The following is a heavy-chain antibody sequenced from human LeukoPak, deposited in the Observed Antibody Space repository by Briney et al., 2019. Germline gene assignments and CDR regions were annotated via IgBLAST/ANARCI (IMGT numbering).Heavy chain of an antibody. CDR2: IWSDGTEK. V-gene: IGHV3-33*06. Sequence: PGGSLRLSCTASGFPHSHYGMHWVRQAPGKGLEWVAVIWSDGTEKYYADAVRGRFTISRDNSRNTLYLQMNSLRGEDTAVYYCAKDAQRGFDYSNSLEYWGQGTLVTVSS. CDR3: AKDAQRGFDYSNSLEY. CDR1: GFPHSHYG. D-gene: IGHD4-11*01. J-gene: IGHJ4*02.